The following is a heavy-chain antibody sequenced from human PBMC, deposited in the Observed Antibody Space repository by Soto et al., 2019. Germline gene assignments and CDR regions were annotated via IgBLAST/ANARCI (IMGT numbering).Heavy chain of an antibody. D-gene: IGHD4-17*01. CDR3: ARGATVTQYDY. J-gene: IGHJ4*02. CDR2: GSYSGTT. V-gene: IGHV4-61*01. CDR1: GVSFSSGSFY. Sequence: ATLSLTCTVSGVSFSSGSFYWAWIRQPPGKGLEWIGFGSYSGTTNYKPSLKSRVTISVDTSRSQISLKVSSLTAADTAVYYCARGATVTQYDYWGQGTLVTASS.